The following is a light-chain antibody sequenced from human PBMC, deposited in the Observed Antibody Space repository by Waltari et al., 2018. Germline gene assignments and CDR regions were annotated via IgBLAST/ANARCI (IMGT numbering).Light chain of an antibody. V-gene: IGLV2-8*01. Sequence: QSALTQPPSASGSPGQSVTIPCTGPTSHVGGYDLFSWYQQHPGKAPKVIIYEVSQRPSGVPDRFSGSKSGNTASLTVSGLQAEDEADYYCGSYAGSNIFVFGTGTKVTVL. J-gene: IGLJ1*01. CDR3: GSYAGSNIFV. CDR1: TSHVGGYDL. CDR2: EVS.